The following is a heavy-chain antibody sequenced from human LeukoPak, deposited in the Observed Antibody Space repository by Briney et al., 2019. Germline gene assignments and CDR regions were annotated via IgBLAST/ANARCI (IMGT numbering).Heavy chain of an antibody. CDR3: ATELRDSSGYVDY. CDR1: GYTLTELS. Sequence: GASVKVSCKVSGYTLTELSMHWVRQAPGKGLEWMGAFDPEDGETIHAQKFQGRVTMTKDTSTDTAYMELSSLRSEDTAVYYCATELRDSSGYVDYWGQGTLVTVSS. V-gene: IGHV1-24*01. D-gene: IGHD3-22*01. J-gene: IGHJ4*02. CDR2: FDPEDGET.